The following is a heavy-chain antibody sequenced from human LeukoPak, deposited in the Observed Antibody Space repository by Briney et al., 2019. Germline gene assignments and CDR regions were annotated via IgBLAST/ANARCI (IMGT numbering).Heavy chain of an antibody. CDR3: ASGGSTIGAMDV. CDR1: GFTFSSYT. CDR2: IDTGGSPI. V-gene: IGHV3-48*02. J-gene: IGHJ6*02. D-gene: IGHD3-10*01. Sequence: PGGSLRLSCAASGFTFSSYTMNWVRQAPGKGLEWVSYIDTGGSPIYYADSVQGRFTISRDNAENSLYLQMNSLRDEDTAVYYCASGGSTIGAMDVWGQGSTVTVSS.